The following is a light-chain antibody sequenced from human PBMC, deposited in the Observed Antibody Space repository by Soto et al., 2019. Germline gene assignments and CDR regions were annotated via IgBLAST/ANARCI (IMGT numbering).Light chain of an antibody. CDR3: QQRTNWSWT. CDR2: DAS. Sequence: EIVLTQSPATLSLSPGERATLSCRASQNVRFYLAWYQQKPGQTPRLLIYDASKRASGIPARFSGSGSGTDLTLTISSPEPEDFAVYYCQQRTNWSWTFGRGTKVEVK. CDR1: QNVRFY. V-gene: IGKV3-11*01. J-gene: IGKJ1*01.